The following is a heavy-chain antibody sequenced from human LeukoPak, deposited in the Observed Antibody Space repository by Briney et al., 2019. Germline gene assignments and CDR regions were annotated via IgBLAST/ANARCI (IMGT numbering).Heavy chain of an antibody. CDR2: IYPGDSDT. Sequence: GESLKISCKGFGYDFDSYWIGWVRQMPGKGLDWMGIIYPGDSDTRYSPSFQGQVTISADKSFSTTYLQWSSLKASDSAMYYCARNPGYFGLASCYGGGGGSNYFDSWGQGTLVTVSS. CDR3: ARNPGYFGLASCYGGGGGSNYFDS. D-gene: IGHD3-9*01. CDR1: GYDFDSYW. V-gene: IGHV5-51*01. J-gene: IGHJ4*02.